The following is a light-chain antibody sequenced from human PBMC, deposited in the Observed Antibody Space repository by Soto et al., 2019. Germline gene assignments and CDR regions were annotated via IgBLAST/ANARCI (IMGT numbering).Light chain of an antibody. CDR1: SSDVGTYNL. Sequence: QSVLTQPASVSGSPGQSISISCTGTSSDVGTYNLVSWYQQHPGNAPRLVIYEGNKRPSGVSNRFSGSESGSTASLTISGLEAEDEADFYCFSYAGGGTYVFGTGTKVTVL. J-gene: IGLJ1*01. CDR2: EGN. V-gene: IGLV2-23*01. CDR3: FSYAGGGTYV.